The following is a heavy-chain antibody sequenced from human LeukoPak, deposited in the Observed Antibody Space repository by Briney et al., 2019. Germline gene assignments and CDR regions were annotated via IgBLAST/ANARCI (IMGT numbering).Heavy chain of an antibody. V-gene: IGHV3-21*01. CDR3: ARDGYYYDSSGMDV. D-gene: IGHD3-22*01. CDR1: GFSFSDYG. CDR2: ISSSSSYI. J-gene: IGHJ6*02. Sequence: PGGSLRLSCAASGFSFSDYGMNWVRQAPGKGLEWVSSISSSSSYIYYADSVKGRFTISRDNAKNSLYLQMNSLRAEDTAVYYCARDGYYYDSSGMDVWGQGTTVTVSS.